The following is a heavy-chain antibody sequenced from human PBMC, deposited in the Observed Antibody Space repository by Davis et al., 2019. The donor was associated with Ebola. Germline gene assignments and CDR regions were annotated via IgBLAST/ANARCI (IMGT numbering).Heavy chain of an antibody. CDR3: ARGGVAGAVEVWFDP. D-gene: IGHD6-19*01. V-gene: IGHV1-2*02. CDR2: INPNSGGT. CDR1: GYTFTGYY. Sequence: ASVKVSCKASGYTFTGYYMHWVRQGPGQGLEWMGWINPNSGGTNYAQKFQGRVTMTRDTSISTAYMELSRLRSDDTAVYYCARGGVAGAVEVWFDPWGQGTLVTVSS. J-gene: IGHJ5*02.